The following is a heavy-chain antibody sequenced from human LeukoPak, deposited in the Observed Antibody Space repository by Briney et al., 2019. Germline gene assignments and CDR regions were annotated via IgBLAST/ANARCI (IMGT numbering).Heavy chain of an antibody. Sequence: GGSLRLSCAASGFTFSSFEMKWVRQAPGKGLEWVSYISSGGSTIYYADSVKGRFTISRDNAKNSLYLQMNSLRAEDTAVYYCAKDWAVATTLYYYYYYMDVWGKGTTVTISS. CDR1: GFTFSSFE. CDR3: AKDWAVATTLYYYYYYMDV. V-gene: IGHV3-48*03. J-gene: IGHJ6*03. CDR2: ISSGGSTI. D-gene: IGHD5-12*01.